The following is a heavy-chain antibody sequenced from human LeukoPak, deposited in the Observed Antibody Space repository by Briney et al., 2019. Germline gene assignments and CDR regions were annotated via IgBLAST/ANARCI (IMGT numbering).Heavy chain of an antibody. Sequence: SETLSLTCTVSGGSISSYYWSWIRQPAGKGLEWIGRIYTSGSTNYNSSLKSRVTMSVDTSKNQFSLKLSSVTAADTAVYYCARDQWPSGSYRPADYWGQGTLVTVSS. CDR1: GGSISSYY. CDR3: ARDQWPSGSYRPADY. J-gene: IGHJ4*02. D-gene: IGHD1-26*01. V-gene: IGHV4-4*07. CDR2: IYTSGST.